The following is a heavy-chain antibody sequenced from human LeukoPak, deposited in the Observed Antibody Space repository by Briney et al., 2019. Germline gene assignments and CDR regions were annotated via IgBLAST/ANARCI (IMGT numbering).Heavy chain of an antibody. CDR3: ARVTGYYYYYMDV. D-gene: IGHD3-10*01. CDR1: GYTFTDYY. V-gene: IGHV1-2*06. CDR2: INPNSGGT. J-gene: IGHJ6*03. Sequence: APVKVSCKVSGYTFTDYYMHWVRQAPGQGLEWMGRINPNSGGTNYAQKFQGRVTMTRDTSISTAYMELSRLRSDDTAVYYCARVTGYYYYYMDVWGKGTTVTVSS.